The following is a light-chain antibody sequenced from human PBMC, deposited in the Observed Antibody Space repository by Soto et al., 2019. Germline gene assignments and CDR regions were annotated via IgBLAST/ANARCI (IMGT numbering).Light chain of an antibody. CDR1: QSIGNW. CDR2: EAS. J-gene: IGKJ1*01. V-gene: IGKV1-5*03. Sequence: IRMTQSPSTQSASVGDRVTITCRASQSIGNWLAWYQQKPGRAPKFLIYEASSLESGVPSRFSGSGSGTEFTLTIRGLQPDDFATYYCQQYKSYPLTFGQGTKVDIK. CDR3: QQYKSYPLT.